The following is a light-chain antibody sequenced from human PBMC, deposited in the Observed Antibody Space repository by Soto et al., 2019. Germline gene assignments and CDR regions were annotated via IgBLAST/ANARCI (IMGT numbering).Light chain of an antibody. V-gene: IGLV2-8*01. J-gene: IGLJ2*01. CDR1: SSDVGGYNY. CDR3: TSYGGSNNLV. CDR2: EVS. Sequence: QSALTQPPSASGSPGQSVAISCTGTSSDVGGYNYVSWYQQHPGKAPKLMISEVSKRPSGVPDRFSGSKSGNTASLTGSGLQAEDEADYYCTSYGGSNNLVFGGGTKLTVL.